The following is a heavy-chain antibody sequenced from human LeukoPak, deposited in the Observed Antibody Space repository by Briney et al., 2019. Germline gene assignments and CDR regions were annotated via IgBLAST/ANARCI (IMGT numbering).Heavy chain of an antibody. D-gene: IGHD3-16*02. V-gene: IGHV4-38-2*02. Sequence: SETLSLTCTVSGYSISSGYYWGWIRQPPGKGLEWIGSIYHSGSTYYNPSLKSRVTISVDTSKNQFSLKLSSVTAADTAVYYCARDYPGLDYWGQGTLVTVSS. CDR3: ARDYPGLDY. CDR2: IYHSGST. J-gene: IGHJ4*02. CDR1: GYSISSGYY.